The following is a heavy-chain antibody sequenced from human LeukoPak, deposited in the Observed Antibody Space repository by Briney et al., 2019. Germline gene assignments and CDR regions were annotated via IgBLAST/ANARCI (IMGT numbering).Heavy chain of an antibody. CDR3: ARDQRTGTTGVEGY. CDR1: GYTFTSYG. J-gene: IGHJ4*02. V-gene: IGHV1-18*01. CDR2: ISAYNGNT. D-gene: IGHD1-7*01. Sequence: GVSVKVSCKASGYTFTSYGISWVRQAPGQGLEWMGWISAYNGNTNYAQKLQGRVTMTTDTSTSTAYMELRSLRSDDTAVYYCARDQRTGTTGVEGYWGQGTLVTVSS.